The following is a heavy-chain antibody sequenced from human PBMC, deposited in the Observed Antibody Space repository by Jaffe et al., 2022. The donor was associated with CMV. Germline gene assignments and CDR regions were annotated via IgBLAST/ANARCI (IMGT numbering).Heavy chain of an antibody. D-gene: IGHD3-10*01. Sequence: EVQLVESGGGLVKPGGSLRLSCAASGFTFSSYSMNWVRQAPGKGLEWVSSISSSSSYIYYADSVKGRFTISRDNAKNSLYLQMNSLRAEDTAVYYCARGGGYYGSGEDYWGQGTLVTVSS. CDR3: ARGGGYYGSGEDY. CDR1: GFTFSSYS. V-gene: IGHV3-21*01. CDR2: ISSSSSYI. J-gene: IGHJ4*02.